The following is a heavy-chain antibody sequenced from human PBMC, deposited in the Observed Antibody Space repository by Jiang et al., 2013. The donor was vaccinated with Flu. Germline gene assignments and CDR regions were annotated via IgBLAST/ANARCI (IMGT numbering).Heavy chain of an antibody. D-gene: IGHD2-15*01. J-gene: IGHJ3*02. CDR3: ARATPNPYCSGGSCYLGSLDAFDI. CDR1: GGTFSSYA. V-gene: IGHV1-69*01. CDR2: IIPIFGTA. Sequence: KVSCKASGGTFSSYAISWVRQAPGQGLEWMGGIIPIFGTANYAQKFQGRVTITADESTSTAYMELSSLRSEDTAVYYCARATPNPYCSGGSCYLGSLDAFDIWGQGTMVTVSS.